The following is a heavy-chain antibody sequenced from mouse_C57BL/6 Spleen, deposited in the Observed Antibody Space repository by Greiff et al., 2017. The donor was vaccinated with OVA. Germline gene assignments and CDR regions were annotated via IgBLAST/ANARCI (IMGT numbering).Heavy chain of an antibody. Sequence: QVQLQQSGPELVKPGASVKISCKASGYAFSSSWMNWVKQRPGKGLEWIGRIYPGDGDTNYNGKFKGKATLTADKSSSTAYMQLSSLTSEDSAVYFCATLTTVVATNAMDYWGQGTSVTVSS. CDR2: IYPGDGDT. CDR3: ATLTTVVATNAMDY. V-gene: IGHV1-82*01. J-gene: IGHJ4*01. D-gene: IGHD1-1*01. CDR1: GYAFSSSW.